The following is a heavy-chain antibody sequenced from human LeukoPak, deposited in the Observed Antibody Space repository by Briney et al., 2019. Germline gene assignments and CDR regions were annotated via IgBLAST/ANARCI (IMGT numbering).Heavy chain of an antibody. J-gene: IGHJ4*02. CDR3: ARDSYGSGIGASMDY. CDR2: IYSGGSK. Sequence: PGGSLRLSCVASGFTVSSNYMSWVRQAPGKGLEWVSVIYSGGSKFYADSVKGRFYISRDDSENTLYLQMNSLRAEDTAVYYCARDSYGSGIGASMDYWGQGTLVTVSS. V-gene: IGHV3-66*01. CDR1: GFTVSSNY. D-gene: IGHD3-10*01.